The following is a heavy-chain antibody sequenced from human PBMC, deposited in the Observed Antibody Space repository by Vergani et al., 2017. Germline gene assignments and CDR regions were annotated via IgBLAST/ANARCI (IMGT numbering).Heavy chain of an antibody. Sequence: EVQLVESGGGLVQPGGSLRLSCAASGFTFSSYDMHWVCQATGKGLEWVSAIGTAGDTYYPGSVKGRFTISRENAKNSLYLQMNSLRAGDTAVYYCARAYYYDQDGFDYWGQGTLVTVSS. D-gene: IGHD3-22*01. CDR2: IGTAGDT. J-gene: IGHJ4*02. CDR3: ARAYYYDQDGFDY. V-gene: IGHV3-13*01. CDR1: GFTFSSYD.